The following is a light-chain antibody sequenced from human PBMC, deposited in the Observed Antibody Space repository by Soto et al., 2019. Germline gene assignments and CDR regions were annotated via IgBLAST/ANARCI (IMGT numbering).Light chain of an antibody. CDR2: KTS. Sequence: DVVMPKPPLSSPVTLGQPASISCRSSQSLLDSDGGTYLSWLQQRPGQPPRLLIYKTSSRFSGVPDRFSSSGAGTDFTLKISRVEGEDVGVYYCIQATQLPHTFGQGTNLEI. CDR1: QSLLDSDGGTY. CDR3: IQATQLPHT. V-gene: IGKV2-24*01. J-gene: IGKJ2*01.